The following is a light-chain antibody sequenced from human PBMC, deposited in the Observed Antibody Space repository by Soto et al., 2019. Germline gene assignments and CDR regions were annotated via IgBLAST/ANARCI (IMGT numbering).Light chain of an antibody. CDR2: AAS. CDR3: QQRYSTPHNT. J-gene: IGKJ2*01. Sequence: DIQMTQSPSSLYASVGDRVTITCRAIQRIGYYLNWYQQKPGTAPKFLIYAASSLQSGVPSRFSGGGSGTDFTLSISSRQPEDVATYYCQQRYSTPHNTFGQGNKLEIK. CDR1: QRIGYY. V-gene: IGKV1-39*01.